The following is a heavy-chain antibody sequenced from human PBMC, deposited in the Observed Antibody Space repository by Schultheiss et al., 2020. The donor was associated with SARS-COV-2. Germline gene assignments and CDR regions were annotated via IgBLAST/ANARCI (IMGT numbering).Heavy chain of an antibody. CDR1: GFTFSSYA. V-gene: IGHV3-30-3*01. J-gene: IGHJ4*02. Sequence: GESLKISCAASGFTFSSYAMHWVRQAPGKGLEWVAVISYDGYNKYYADSVKGRFTISRDNSKNTLYLQMNSLRAEDTAVYYCARDWLPSGGNYYGSGSYYSELDYWGQGTLVTVSS. CDR3: ARDWLPSGGNYYGSGSYYSELDY. CDR2: ISYDGYNK. D-gene: IGHD3-10*01.